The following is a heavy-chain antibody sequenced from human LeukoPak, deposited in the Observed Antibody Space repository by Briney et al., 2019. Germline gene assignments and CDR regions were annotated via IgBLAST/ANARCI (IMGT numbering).Heavy chain of an antibody. CDR2: IYYSGST. Sequence: PPETLSLTCAVSGGSLSSYNWRWIRQPPGKGLEWIWYIYYSGSTNYNPCLKSRVTISVDTSNNQFSLKRGSVTAADTAVYYCARGVGATLDYWGQGTLVTVSS. CDR1: GGSLSSYN. D-gene: IGHD1-26*01. V-gene: IGHV4-59*01. CDR3: ARGVGATLDY. J-gene: IGHJ4*02.